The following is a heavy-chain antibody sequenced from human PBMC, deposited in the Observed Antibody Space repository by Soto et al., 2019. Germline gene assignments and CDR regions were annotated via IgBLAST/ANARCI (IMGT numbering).Heavy chain of an antibody. D-gene: IGHD7-27*01. J-gene: IGHJ5*02. CDR1: GFTFSSYW. V-gene: IGHV3-74*01. Sequence: GGSLRLSCAASGFTFSSYWMHWVRQTPGKGLVWVSHINSDGSSTSYADSVKGRFTISRDNAKNTLYLQMNSLRAEDTAVYYCTRDSNLGFDPWGQGTLVTVSS. CDR3: TRDSNLGFDP. CDR2: INSDGSST.